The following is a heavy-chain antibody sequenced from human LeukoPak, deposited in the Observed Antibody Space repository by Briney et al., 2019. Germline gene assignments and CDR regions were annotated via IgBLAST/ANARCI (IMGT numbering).Heavy chain of an antibody. Sequence: GGSLRLSCAASGFTFSGSTMHWVRQAPGKGLEYASAISSDGGRTFYANSVKGRFTISRDNSKNTLYLQMGSLRAEDMAVYYCARDLGAYDLWGQGTLVTVSS. CDR3: ARDLGAYDL. CDR1: GFTFSGST. J-gene: IGHJ5*02. CDR2: ISSDGGRT. V-gene: IGHV3-64*01. D-gene: IGHD1-26*01.